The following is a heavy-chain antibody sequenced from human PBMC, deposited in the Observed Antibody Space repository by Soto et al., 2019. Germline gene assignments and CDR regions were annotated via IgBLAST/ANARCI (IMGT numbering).Heavy chain of an antibody. Sequence: GGVLRLSCAASGFTFSRYGMNWLRQAPGKGLEWVASISSSTSYVYYADSVKGRFSTSRDNAKNILYLEMYGLRTEDTAVYYCARDPSEGRVGNWFESWGQGTLVTVSS. D-gene: IGHD2-2*01. CDR3: ARDPSEGRVGNWFES. V-gene: IGHV3-21*06. CDR1: GFTFSRYG. J-gene: IGHJ5*01. CDR2: ISSSTSYV.